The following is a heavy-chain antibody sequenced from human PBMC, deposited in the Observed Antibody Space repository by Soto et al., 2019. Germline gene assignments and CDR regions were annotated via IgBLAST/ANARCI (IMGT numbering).Heavy chain of an antibody. J-gene: IGHJ3*02. CDR1: GGSISSSXX. D-gene: IGHD3-3*02. Sequence: QVQLQESGPGLVKPSGTLSLTCAVSGGSISSSXXWXXXXXXXXKGLEWIGEIYHSGSTNYNPSLKSRVTISVDKSKNQFSLKLSSVTAADTAVYYCARVLGNDAFDIWGQGTMVTVSS. CDR2: IYHSGST. V-gene: IGHV4-4*02. CDR3: ARVLGNDAFDI.